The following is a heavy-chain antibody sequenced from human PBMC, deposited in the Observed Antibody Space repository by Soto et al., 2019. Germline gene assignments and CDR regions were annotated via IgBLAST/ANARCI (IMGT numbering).Heavy chain of an antibody. V-gene: IGHV3-53*01. D-gene: IGHD3-3*02. CDR1: GFSVRTNY. CDR2: FESGGSI. CDR3: ARAGVTPHFFDY. J-gene: IGHJ4*02. Sequence: GGSLRLPCAASGFSVRTNYMSWVRQAPGKGLDWVSVFESGGSIYYADSVKGRFIISRDYAKNTVDLQMNSLRVEDTAVYYCARAGVTPHFFDYWGQGTLVTVSS.